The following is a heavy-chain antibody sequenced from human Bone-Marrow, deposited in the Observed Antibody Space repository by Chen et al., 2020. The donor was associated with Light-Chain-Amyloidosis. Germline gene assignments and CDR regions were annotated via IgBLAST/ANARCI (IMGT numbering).Heavy chain of an antibody. D-gene: IGHD3-10*01. CDR3: ARGDYYGYLDAFDI. Sequence: EVQLVESGGGLVQPGGSLRLSCAASGFPFSTYWMSWVRQPPGKGLEWVANIKQDGSEIHDVDSVKGRFTVSRDNAKNSLYLQMNTLRADDTAVYYCARGDYYGYLDAFDIWGQGTMVTVSS. CDR2: IKQDGSEI. J-gene: IGHJ3*02. CDR1: GFPFSTYW. V-gene: IGHV3-7*01.